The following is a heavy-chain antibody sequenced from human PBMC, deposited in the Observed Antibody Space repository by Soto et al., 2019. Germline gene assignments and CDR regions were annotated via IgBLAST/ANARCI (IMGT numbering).Heavy chain of an antibody. V-gene: IGHV3-30-3*01. CDR3: ARGSACCGGDCYSRFDY. CDR2: ISYDGSNK. CDR1: GFTFSSYA. D-gene: IGHD2-21*02. Sequence: QVQLVESGGGVVQPGRSLRLSCAASGFTFSSYAMHWVRQARGKGLEWVAVISYDGSNKYYADSVKGRFTISRDNSMKTRYQQMNSLRAEDTAVYYCARGSACCGGDCYSRFDYWGQGTLVTVSS. J-gene: IGHJ4*02.